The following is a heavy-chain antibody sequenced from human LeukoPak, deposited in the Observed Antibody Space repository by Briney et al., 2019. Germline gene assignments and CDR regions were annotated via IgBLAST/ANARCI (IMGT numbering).Heavy chain of an antibody. CDR3: ARGAGLYGSGAFDI. D-gene: IGHD3-10*01. Sequence: GASVKVSCKASGYTFTDYYMHWVRQAPGQGLEWMGWINPNSGGTNYAQKFQDRVTMTRDTSISTAYMELSRLRSDDTAVYYCARGAGLYGSGAFDIWGQGTMVTVSS. J-gene: IGHJ3*02. V-gene: IGHV1-2*02. CDR1: GYTFTDYY. CDR2: INPNSGGT.